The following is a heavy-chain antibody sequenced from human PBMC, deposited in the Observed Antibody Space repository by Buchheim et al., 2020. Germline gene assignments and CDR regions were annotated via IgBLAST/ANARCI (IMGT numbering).Heavy chain of an antibody. Sequence: EVQLLESGGGLVQPGGSLRLSCAASGFTFSSYAMSWVRQAPGKGLEWVSAISGSGGSTYYADPVKGRFTIPRDNSKNTLYPQMNSLRAEDTAVYYCAKEGRPNYYDSSGYPNYFDYWGQGTL. J-gene: IGHJ4*02. CDR1: GFTFSSYA. CDR2: ISGSGGST. CDR3: AKEGRPNYYDSSGYPNYFDY. V-gene: IGHV3-23*01. D-gene: IGHD3-22*01.